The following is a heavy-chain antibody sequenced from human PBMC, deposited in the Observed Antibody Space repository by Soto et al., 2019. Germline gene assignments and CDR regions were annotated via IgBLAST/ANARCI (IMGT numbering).Heavy chain of an antibody. CDR2: IDNSGST. CDR3: AGAVSDFDVRRYRTSYFDQ. J-gene: IGHJ4*02. D-gene: IGHD3-10*02. V-gene: IGHV4-31*03. CDR1: GASVSTGVYY. Sequence: TLCLTCTVSGASVSTGVYYWTWIRQHAGKGLEWIGYIDNSGSTYYNPSLTGRVDISVDTSKNEFSLNLQSLTAADTAFYYCAGAVSDFDVRRYRTSYFDQWGQG.